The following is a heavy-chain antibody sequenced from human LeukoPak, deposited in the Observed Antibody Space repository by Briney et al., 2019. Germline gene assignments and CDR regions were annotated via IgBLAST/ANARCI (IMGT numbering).Heavy chain of an antibody. J-gene: IGHJ3*02. CDR2: INHSGST. CDR3: ARAGKGSGWKRYAFDI. Sequence: KSSETLSLTCAVYGGSFSGYYWSWIRQPPGKGLEWIGEINHSGSTNYNPSLKSRVTISVDTSKNQFSLKLSSVTAADTAVYYCARAGKGSGWKRYAFDIWGQGTMVTVSS. V-gene: IGHV4-34*01. CDR1: GGSFSGYY. D-gene: IGHD6-19*01.